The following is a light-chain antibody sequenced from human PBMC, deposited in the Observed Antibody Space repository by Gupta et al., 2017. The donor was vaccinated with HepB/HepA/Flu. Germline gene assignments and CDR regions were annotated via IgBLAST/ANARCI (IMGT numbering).Light chain of an antibody. V-gene: IGLV3-21*03. CDR3: QVWDSKTGHEV. Sequence: SYVVTQPPSLSAAPGTTVKITCEGNIIGSKSVHWYQQKPGQAPVLVVYEDNKRPSGIPARFSGSNSGNTATLTISRVEAGDEADYTWQVWDSKTGHEVFGGGTKVTVL. CDR2: EDN. J-gene: IGLJ2*01. CDR1: IIGSKS.